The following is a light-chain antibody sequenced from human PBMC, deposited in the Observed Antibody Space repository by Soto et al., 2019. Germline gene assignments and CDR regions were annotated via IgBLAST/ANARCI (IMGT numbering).Light chain of an antibody. CDR1: QTVSSGF. CDR3: QQRSTWPPGT. J-gene: IGKJ2*02. V-gene: IGKV3D-20*02. CDR2: GAS. Sequence: EIVFEISACTLSVSRGESATVCCRSSQTVSSGFLAWYQQKVGQAPRLLIYGASTRDTGIPDRFSGSGSGTDFTLTISSLEPEDFAVYYCQQRSTWPPGTFGHGTRLE.